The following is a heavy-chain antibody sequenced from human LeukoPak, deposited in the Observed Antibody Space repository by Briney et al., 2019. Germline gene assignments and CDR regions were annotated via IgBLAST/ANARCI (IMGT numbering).Heavy chain of an antibody. D-gene: IGHD5-12*01. J-gene: IGHJ3*02. CDR3: AKDLVPNVDIVATVDLAFDI. CDR2: ISGSGGST. Sequence: QPGGSLRLSCAASGFIFSSYAMSWLRQAPGKGLEWVSTISGSGGSTYYAHSVKGRFTISRDNSKNTLYLEMNSLRAEDTAVYYCAKDLVPNVDIVATVDLAFDIWGQGTMVTVSS. V-gene: IGHV3-23*01. CDR1: GFIFSSYA.